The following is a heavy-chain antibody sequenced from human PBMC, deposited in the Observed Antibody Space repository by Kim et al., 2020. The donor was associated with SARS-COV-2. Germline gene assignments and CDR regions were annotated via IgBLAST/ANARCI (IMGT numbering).Heavy chain of an antibody. D-gene: IGHD3-10*01. J-gene: IGHJ5*02. V-gene: IGHV3-30*02. Sequence: KGRVNIARDNAKNTLYLQMNSLRPEDTAVYYCAKDEGGPGSSYEAWFDHWGQGTLVTVTS. CDR3: AKDEGGPGSSYEAWFDH.